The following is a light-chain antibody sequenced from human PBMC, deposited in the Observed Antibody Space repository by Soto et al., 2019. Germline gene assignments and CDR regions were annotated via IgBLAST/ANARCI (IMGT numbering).Light chain of an antibody. V-gene: IGKV3-15*01. CDR3: QQYNNWPPIT. Sequence: EILLAQSPATLSVSPGERVTLSCSASQSVNNKVAWYQQKPGQAPRLLIFGASTRATGIPARFSGSGSVTEFTLTISSLQSEDFAVYYCQQYNNWPPITFGQGTRLEIK. CDR2: GAS. J-gene: IGKJ5*01. CDR1: QSVNNK.